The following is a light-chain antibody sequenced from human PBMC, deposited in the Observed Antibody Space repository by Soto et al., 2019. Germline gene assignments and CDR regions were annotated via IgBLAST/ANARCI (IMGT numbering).Light chain of an antibody. CDR1: TSDVGGYNY. CDR3: SSYTSSSPV. J-gene: IGLJ2*01. CDR2: DVS. Sequence: QSALTQPASVSGSPGQSITISCTGTTSDVGGYNYVSWYQQHPGKAPKLMIYDVSNRPSGVSNRFSGSKSGNTASLTISGRQAEYEADCYCSSYTSSSPVFGRGTKLTVL. V-gene: IGLV2-14*01.